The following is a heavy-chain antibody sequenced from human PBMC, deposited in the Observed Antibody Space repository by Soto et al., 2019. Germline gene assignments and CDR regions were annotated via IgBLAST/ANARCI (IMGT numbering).Heavy chain of an antibody. V-gene: IGHV3-23*01. J-gene: IGHJ4*02. D-gene: IGHD6-13*01. CDR3: AKVLGSSSWYEGFYFDY. Sequence: EVQLLESGGGLVQPGGSLRLSCAASGFTFSSYAMSWVRQAPGKGLEWVSAISGSGGSTYYADSVKGRFTISRDNSKNTLYLQMNSLRAEDTAVYYCAKVLGSSSWYEGFYFDYWGQGTLVTVSS. CDR1: GFTFSSYA. CDR2: ISGSGGST.